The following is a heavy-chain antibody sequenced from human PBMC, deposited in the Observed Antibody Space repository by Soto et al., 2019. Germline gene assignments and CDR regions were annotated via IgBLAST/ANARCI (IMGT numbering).Heavy chain of an antibody. Sequence: QVQLQESGPGLVKPSETLSLTCTVSGDSINSYWWSWIRQSAGKGLEWIGRVYTSGTTNYNPSLKSRVTMSVDTSRNEFSLTLSSVTAADTAIYYCAREGSGSFYVDSWGQGTQVTVSS. V-gene: IGHV4-4*07. D-gene: IGHD1-26*01. CDR1: GDSINSYW. CDR2: VYTSGTT. CDR3: AREGSGSFYVDS. J-gene: IGHJ4*02.